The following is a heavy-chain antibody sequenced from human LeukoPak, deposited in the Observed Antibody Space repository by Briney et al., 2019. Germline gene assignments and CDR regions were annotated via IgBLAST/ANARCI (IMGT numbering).Heavy chain of an antibody. J-gene: IGHJ6*03. CDR1: GYTFTNYG. D-gene: IGHD3-3*01. V-gene: IGHV1-18*01. Sequence: GASVKVSCKASGYTFTNYGISWVRQAPGQGLEWMGWISGYNGNTNYAQKVQGRVTMTRDTSTSTAYMELRSLRSDDTAVYYCARATPESFWSGYYPDYYYYYYMDVWGKGTTVTVSS. CDR3: ARATPESFWSGYYPDYYYYYYMDV. CDR2: ISGYNGNT.